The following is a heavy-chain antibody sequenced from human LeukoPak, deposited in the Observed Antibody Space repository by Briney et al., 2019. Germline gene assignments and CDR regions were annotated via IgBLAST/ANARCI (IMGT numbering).Heavy chain of an antibody. Sequence: GASVKVSCKASGYTITDSYSITWVRHAPGQGLEWMGYISTYNGYTNFAQNLQGRVSMTTDTSMNTAYMELRRLRSDDTAVYYCARADNGAREGFDYWGQGTLVTV. J-gene: IGHJ4*02. CDR2: ISTYNGYT. CDR1: GYTITDSYS. V-gene: IGHV1-18*01. D-gene: IGHD1-1*01. CDR3: ARADNGAREGFDY.